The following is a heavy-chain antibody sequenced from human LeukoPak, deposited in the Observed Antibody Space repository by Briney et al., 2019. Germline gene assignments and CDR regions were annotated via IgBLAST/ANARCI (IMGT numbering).Heavy chain of an antibody. D-gene: IGHD3-9*01. CDR3: ARDLAEYYDILTGYYPQGFDY. Sequence: SVKVTCKASGGTFSSYAFSWVRQAPGQGLEWMGRIIPFLGIANHAQKIQCRVTITADKSTSTAYMELSSLRSEDTAVYYCARDLAEYYDILTGYYPQGFDYWGQGTLVTVSS. J-gene: IGHJ4*02. CDR1: GGTFSSYA. CDR2: IIPFLGIA. V-gene: IGHV1-69*04.